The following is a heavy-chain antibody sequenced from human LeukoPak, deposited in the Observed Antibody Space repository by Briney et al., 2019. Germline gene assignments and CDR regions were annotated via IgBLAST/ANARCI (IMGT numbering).Heavy chain of an antibody. Sequence: TLSLTCTVSGGSISSGSYYWSWIRQPAGKGLEWIGRIYTSGSTNYNPSLKSRVTISVDTSKNQFSLKLSSVTAADTAVYYCARGGVPRYYFDYWGQGTLVTVSS. CDR1: GGSISSGSYY. CDR2: IYTSGST. V-gene: IGHV4-61*02. D-gene: IGHD3-16*01. CDR3: ARGGVPRYYFDY. J-gene: IGHJ4*02.